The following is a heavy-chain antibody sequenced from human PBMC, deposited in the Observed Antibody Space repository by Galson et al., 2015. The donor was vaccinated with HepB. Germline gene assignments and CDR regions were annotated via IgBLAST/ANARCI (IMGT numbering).Heavy chain of an antibody. CDR2: ISYDGSNT. J-gene: IGHJ3*02. V-gene: IGHV3-30*03. D-gene: IGHD6-19*01. CDR1: DFTFSRYW. Sequence: SLRLSCAAYDFTFSRYWMHWVRQAPGKGLEWVALISYDGSNTYYGNSVKGRITISRDNSKDTVYLQMNSLTAEDTAVYYSTRAVVVAGNDSFDIWCQGTMVTVS. CDR3: TRAVVVAGNDSFDI.